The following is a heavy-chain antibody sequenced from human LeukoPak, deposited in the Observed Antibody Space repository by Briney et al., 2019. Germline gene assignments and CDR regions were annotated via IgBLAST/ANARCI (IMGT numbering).Heavy chain of an antibody. CDR2: INPSGGNT. V-gene: IGHV1-46*01. CDR1: GYTFTSYY. Sequence: GASVKVSCKASGYTFTSYYMHWVRQAPGQGLEWMGIINPSGGNTSYAQKFQGRVTMTRDTSTSTVYMELSSLRSEDTAVYYCARDRTAVTLDYWGQGTLVTVSS. D-gene: IGHD6-25*01. CDR3: ARDRTAVTLDY. J-gene: IGHJ4*02.